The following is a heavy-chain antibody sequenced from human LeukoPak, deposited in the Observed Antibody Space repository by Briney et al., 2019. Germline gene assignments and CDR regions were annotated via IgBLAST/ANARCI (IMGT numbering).Heavy chain of an antibody. D-gene: IGHD1-20*01. J-gene: IGHJ4*02. V-gene: IGHV4-59*01. CDR3: ARERISGILDY. Sequence: PSETLSLTCTVSGGSISSYYWSRIRQPPGKGLEWIGYIYYSGSTNYNPSLKSRVTISVDTSKNQFSLKLSSVTAADTAVYYCARERISGILDYWGQGTLVTVSS. CDR1: GGSISSYY. CDR2: IYYSGST.